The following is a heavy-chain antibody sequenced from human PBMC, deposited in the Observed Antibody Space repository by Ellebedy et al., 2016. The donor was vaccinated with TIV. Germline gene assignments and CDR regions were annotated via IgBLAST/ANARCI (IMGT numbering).Heavy chain of an antibody. CDR3: ARVKGATAYYYYYGMDV. J-gene: IGHJ6*02. Sequence: AASVKVSCKASGYTFTSYAMHWVRQAPGQRLEWMGWINAGNGNTKYSQKFQGRVTITRDTSASTAYMELSSLRSEDTAVYYCARVKGATAYYYYYGMDVWGQGTTVTVSS. CDR2: INAGNGNT. CDR1: GYTFTSYA. D-gene: IGHD1-26*01. V-gene: IGHV1-3*01.